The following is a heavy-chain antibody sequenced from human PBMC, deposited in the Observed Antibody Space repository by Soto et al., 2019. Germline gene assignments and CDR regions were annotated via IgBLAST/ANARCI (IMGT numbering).Heavy chain of an antibody. Sequence: SVKVSCKASGGTFSSYTISWVRQAPGQGLEWMGRIIPILGIANYARKFQGRVTITADKSTSTAYMELSSLRSEDTAVYYCATSPGWFGESVNLGYWGQGTLVTVSS. J-gene: IGHJ4*02. CDR2: IIPILGIA. CDR3: ATSPGWFGESVNLGY. V-gene: IGHV1-69*02. D-gene: IGHD3-10*01. CDR1: GGTFSSYT.